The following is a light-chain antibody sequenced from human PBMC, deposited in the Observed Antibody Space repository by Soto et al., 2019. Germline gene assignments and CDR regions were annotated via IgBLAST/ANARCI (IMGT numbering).Light chain of an antibody. V-gene: IGKV3-15*01. J-gene: IGKJ3*01. CDR2: GAS. CDR1: QSVSSN. Sequence: EIVMTQSPATLSVSPGERATLSFRARQSVSSNLAWYQQKPGQAPRPLIYGASTRATGIPARFSGSGSGTEFTLTISSLQSEDFAVYYCQQYNNWPPLFTFGPGTKVDIK. CDR3: QQYNNWPPLFT.